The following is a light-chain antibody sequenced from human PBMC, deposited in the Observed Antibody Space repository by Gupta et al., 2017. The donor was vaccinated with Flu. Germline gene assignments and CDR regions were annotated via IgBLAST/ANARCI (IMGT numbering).Light chain of an antibody. CDR3: CSYAGSSTWV. J-gene: IGLJ3*02. V-gene: IGLV2-23*01. CDR2: EGS. Sequence: QSALTQPASVSGSPGQSITISCTGTSRDVGSYNFVSWYQQHPGKAPKLMIYEGSKRPSGVSNRFSGSKSGNTASLTISGLQDEDEADYYCCSYAGSSTWVFGGGTKLTVL. CDR1: SRDVGSYNF.